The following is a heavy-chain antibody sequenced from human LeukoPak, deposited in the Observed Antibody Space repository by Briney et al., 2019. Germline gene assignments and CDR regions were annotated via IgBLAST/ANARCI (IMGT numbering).Heavy chain of an antibody. Sequence: PSQTLSLTCTVSGDSLSSGGYSWSWIRQPPGKGLEWIGYIYHIGYISQSGNIYQNPSLKSRVTISLDTSRNQFSLKLSSVTAADTAVYYCARWIGGVAGHFDYWGQGTLVTVSS. V-gene: IGHV4-30-2*01. D-gene: IGHD6-19*01. CDR3: ARWIGGVAGHFDY. CDR1: GDSLSSGGYS. J-gene: IGHJ4*02. CDR2: ISQSGNI.